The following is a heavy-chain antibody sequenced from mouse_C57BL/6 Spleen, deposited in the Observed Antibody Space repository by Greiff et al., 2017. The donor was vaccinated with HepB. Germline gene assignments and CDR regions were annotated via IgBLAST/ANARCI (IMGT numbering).Heavy chain of an antibody. J-gene: IGHJ3*01. CDR1: GYTFTDYY. V-gene: IGHV1-26*01. D-gene: IGHD1-1*01. Sequence: EVQLQQSGPELVKPGASVKISCKASGYTFTDYYMNWVKQSHGKSLEWIGDINPNNGGTSYNQKFKGKATLTVDKSSSTAYMELRSLTSEDSAVYYCARDGSSYWEAAYWGQGTLVTVSA. CDR2: INPNNGGT. CDR3: ARDGSSYWEAAY.